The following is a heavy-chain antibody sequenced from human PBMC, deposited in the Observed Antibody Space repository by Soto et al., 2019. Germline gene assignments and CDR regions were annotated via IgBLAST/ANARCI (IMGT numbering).Heavy chain of an antibody. CDR1: GFNFISSA. V-gene: IGHV1-58*01. Sequence: ASVKVSCKASGFNFISSAVQWVRQARGQRPEWIGWIVVGSGNTKYAQKFQERVTITRDMSTSTAYMELRSLSSEDTALYYCAADYSGRYFNVRDFWGQGTLVTVSS. J-gene: IGHJ4*02. D-gene: IGHD1-26*01. CDR3: AADYSGRYFNVRDF. CDR2: IVVGSGNT.